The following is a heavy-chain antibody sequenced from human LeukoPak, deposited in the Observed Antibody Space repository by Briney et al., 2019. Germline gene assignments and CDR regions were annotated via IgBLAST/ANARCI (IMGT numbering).Heavy chain of an antibody. CDR1: GVSLTSHS. Sequence: SGTLSLTCSVSGVSLTSHSWSWIRQPPGQGLEWIGFIYYTGSTDNNPSLRSRVTISIDTSKNQFSLKLTSVTAADTALYYCARGTTGTRGAFDIWGQGTMVTVFS. D-gene: IGHD1-1*01. V-gene: IGHV4-59*11. CDR3: ARGTTGTRGAFDI. CDR2: IYYTGST. J-gene: IGHJ3*02.